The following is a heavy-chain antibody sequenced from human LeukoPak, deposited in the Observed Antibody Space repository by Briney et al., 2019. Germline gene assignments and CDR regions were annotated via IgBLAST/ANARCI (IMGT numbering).Heavy chain of an antibody. J-gene: IGHJ4*02. CDR3: AKDFFPKTSVYYFDS. CDR1: GFTINNRG. V-gene: IGHV3-30*18. D-gene: IGHD3-16*01. CDR2: ISHDGNVE. Sequence: PGTSLRLSCEVSGFTINNRGMHWVRQAPGKGLEWVAMISHDGNVEFYLDSVKGRFTISRDNSKNTLYLQMNSLTTDDTAVYYCAKDFFPKTSVYYFDSWGQGTLVTVSS.